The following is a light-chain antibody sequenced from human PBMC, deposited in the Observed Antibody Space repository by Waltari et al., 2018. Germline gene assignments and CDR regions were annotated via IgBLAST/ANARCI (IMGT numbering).Light chain of an antibody. Sequence: EIVLTQSPGTLSLSPGDRAPLSRRASQTVRTTYLAWYQQKPGQAPTLRIYGAPSRATGIPDRFSGSGSGTDFSLTISSLEPEDFAVYYCQQYDISPLTFGGGTKVEIK. CDR1: QTVRTTY. J-gene: IGKJ4*01. CDR2: GAP. CDR3: QQYDISPLT. V-gene: IGKV3-20*01.